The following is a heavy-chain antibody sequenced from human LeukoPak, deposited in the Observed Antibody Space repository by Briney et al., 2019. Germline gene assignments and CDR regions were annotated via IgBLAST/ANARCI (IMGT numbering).Heavy chain of an antibody. CDR2: INPNSGGT. Sequence: GASVKVSCKASGYTFTGYYMHWVRQAPGQGLELIGWINPNSGGTNYAQKFQGRVTMTRDTSISTAYMELSRLRSDATAVSYCERGGRGVPAAIWFDPWGQGTLVTVSS. CDR1: GYTFTGYY. CDR3: ERGGRGVPAAIWFDP. J-gene: IGHJ5*02. V-gene: IGHV1-2*02. D-gene: IGHD2-2*01.